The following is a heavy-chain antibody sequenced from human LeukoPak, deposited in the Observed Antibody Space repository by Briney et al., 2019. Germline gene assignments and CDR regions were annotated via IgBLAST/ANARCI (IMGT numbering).Heavy chain of an antibody. Sequence: ASVKVSCKASGYTFSSYGISWVRQAPGQGLEWMGWISVDNGNTNYAQKFQGRVTITADESTSTAYMELSSLRSEDTAVYYCARGGVLLWFGELLEFDYWGQGTLVTVSS. V-gene: IGHV1-18*01. J-gene: IGHJ4*02. D-gene: IGHD3-10*01. CDR3: ARGGVLLWFGELLEFDY. CDR2: ISVDNGNT. CDR1: GYTFSSYG.